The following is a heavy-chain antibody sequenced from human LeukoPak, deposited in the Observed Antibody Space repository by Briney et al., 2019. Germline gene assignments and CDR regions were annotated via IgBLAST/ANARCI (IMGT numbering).Heavy chain of an antibody. J-gene: IGHJ5*02. CDR1: GFRFSDYY. D-gene: IGHD1-7*01. CDR3: ARDHNNWNYGVIDL. V-gene: IGHV3-11*04. Sequence: GGSLRLSCAASGFRFSDYYMSWIRQVPGRELEWLSYISGNTPTIYYADSVKGRFTISRDNDKNSLYLHMNSLRAEDTAVYYCARDHNNWNYGVIDLWGQGTLVSVSS. CDR2: ISGNTPTI.